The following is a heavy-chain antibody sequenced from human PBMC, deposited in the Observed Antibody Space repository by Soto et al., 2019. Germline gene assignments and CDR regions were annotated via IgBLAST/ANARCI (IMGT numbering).Heavy chain of an antibody. CDR3: TTDSPLAAAAPFDP. D-gene: IGHD6-13*01. CDR1: GFTFSSYA. J-gene: IGHJ5*02. Sequence: GGSLRLSCAASGFTFSSYAMSWVRQAPGKGLEWVGRIKSKTDGGTTDYAAPVKGRFTISRDDSKNTLYLQMNSLKTEDTAVYYCTTDSPLAAAAPFDPWGQGTLVTVSS. V-gene: IGHV3-15*01. CDR2: IKSKTDGGTT.